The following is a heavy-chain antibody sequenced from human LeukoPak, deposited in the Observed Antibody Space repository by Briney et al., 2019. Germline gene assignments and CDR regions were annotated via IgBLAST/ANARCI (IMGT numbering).Heavy chain of an antibody. J-gene: IGHJ4*02. D-gene: IGHD3-16*02. Sequence: PSETLSLTCTVSGGSFSSGSYYWGWIRQPPGKGLEWIGSIYYSGSTYYNPSLKSRVTISVDTSKNQFSLKLSSVTAADTAVYYCASSIYDYVWGSYRLPVDYWGQGTLVTVSS. CDR2: IYYSGST. CDR1: GGSFSSGSYY. V-gene: IGHV4-39*01. CDR3: ASSIYDYVWGSYRLPVDY.